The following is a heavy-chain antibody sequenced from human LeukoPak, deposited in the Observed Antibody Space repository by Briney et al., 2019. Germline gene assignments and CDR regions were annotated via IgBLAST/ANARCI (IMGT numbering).Heavy chain of an antibody. V-gene: IGHV3-11*04. Sequence: EGSLRLSCAASGFTFSDYYMSWIRQAPGKGLEWVSYISSSGTTIYYADSVKGRFTISRDNSKNTLYLQMNSLRAEDTAVYYCAKDSTYSGSYFSSEGVFDYWGQGTLVTVSS. J-gene: IGHJ4*02. CDR3: AKDSTYSGSYFSSEGVFDY. CDR2: ISSSGTTI. D-gene: IGHD1-26*01. CDR1: GFTFSDYY.